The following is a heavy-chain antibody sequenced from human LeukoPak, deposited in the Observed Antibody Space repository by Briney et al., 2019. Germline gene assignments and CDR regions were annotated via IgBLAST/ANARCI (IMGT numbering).Heavy chain of an antibody. J-gene: IGHJ4*02. D-gene: IGHD3-16*01. V-gene: IGHV1-3*01. CDR2: INAGNGNT. CDR1: GYTFTSYA. Sequence: PVASVKVSCKASGYTFTSYAMHWVRQTPGQRLEWMGWINAGNGNTKYSQKFQGRVTITRDTSASTAYMELSSLRSEDTAVYYCARDFEGGYGWADFDYWGQGTLVTVSS. CDR3: ARDFEGGYGWADFDY.